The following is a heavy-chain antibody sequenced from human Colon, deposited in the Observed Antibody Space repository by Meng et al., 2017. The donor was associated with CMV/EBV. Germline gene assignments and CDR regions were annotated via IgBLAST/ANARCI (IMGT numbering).Heavy chain of an antibody. CDR3: ARDPSYGAVDY. Sequence: GGSLRLSCAASGFTFSSYEMNWVRQAPGEGLEWVANIKPDGSEPYYMASVRGRVTISRDNAKNSLFLQLYSLTAEDTAVYYCARDPSYGAVDYWGQGTLVTVS. D-gene: IGHD4-17*01. V-gene: IGHV3-7*01. J-gene: IGHJ4*02. CDR1: GFTFSSYE. CDR2: IKPDGSEP.